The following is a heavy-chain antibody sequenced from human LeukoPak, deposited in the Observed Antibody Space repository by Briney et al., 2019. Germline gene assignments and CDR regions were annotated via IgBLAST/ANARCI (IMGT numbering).Heavy chain of an antibody. CDR3: ARPYCSSTSCKRGGHLFY. CDR2: INPSGGST. CDR1: GYTFTSYY. V-gene: IGHV1-46*01. J-gene: IGHJ4*02. D-gene: IGHD2-2*01. Sequence: ASVKVSCKASGYTFTSYYMHWVRQAPGQGLEWMGMINPSGGSTSYAQKFQGRVTMTRDTSTSTVYMELSSLRSEDTAVYYCARPYCSSTSCKRGGHLFYWGQGTLVTVSS.